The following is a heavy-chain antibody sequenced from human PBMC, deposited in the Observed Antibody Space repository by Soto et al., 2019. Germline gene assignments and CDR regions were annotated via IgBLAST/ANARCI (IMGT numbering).Heavy chain of an antibody. Sequence: ASETLSLTCTVSGGSISSYYWSWIRQPPGKGLKWIGYIYYSGSTNYNPSLKSRVTISVDTSKNQFSLKLSSVTAADTAVYYCASSPPGRFGEFSWFDPWGQGTLVTVSS. D-gene: IGHD3-10*01. J-gene: IGHJ5*02. CDR1: GGSISSYY. CDR3: ASSPPGRFGEFSWFDP. V-gene: IGHV4-59*01. CDR2: IYYSGST.